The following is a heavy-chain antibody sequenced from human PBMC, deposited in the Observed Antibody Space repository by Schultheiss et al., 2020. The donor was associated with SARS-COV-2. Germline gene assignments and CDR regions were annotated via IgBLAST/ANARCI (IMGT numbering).Heavy chain of an antibody. J-gene: IGHJ6*02. Sequence: SETLSLTCTVSGGSISSSSYYWGWISQPPGKGLEWIGSIYYSGSTNYNPSLKSRVTISVDTSKNQFSLKLSSVTAADTAVYYCARHGGLGSGYYSRGYYYYGMDVWGQGTTVTSSS. CDR1: GGSISSSSYY. CDR3: ARHGGLGSGYYSRGYYYYGMDV. D-gene: IGHD3-22*01. CDR2: IYYSGST. V-gene: IGHV4-39*01.